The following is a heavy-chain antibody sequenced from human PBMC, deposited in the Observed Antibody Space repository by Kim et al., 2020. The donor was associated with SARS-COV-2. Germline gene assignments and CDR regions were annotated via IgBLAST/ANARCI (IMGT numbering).Heavy chain of an antibody. Sequence: SETLSLTCTVSGGSSSSYYWSWIRQPPGKGLEWIGYIYYSGSTNYNPSLKSRVTISVDTSKYQFSLKLSSVTSADTAVYYCAREGYYDSSGYYQHDAFDIWGQGTMVTVSS. D-gene: IGHD3-22*01. CDR1: GGSSSSYY. CDR2: IYYSGST. J-gene: IGHJ3*02. CDR3: AREGYYDSSGYYQHDAFDI. V-gene: IGHV4-59*01.